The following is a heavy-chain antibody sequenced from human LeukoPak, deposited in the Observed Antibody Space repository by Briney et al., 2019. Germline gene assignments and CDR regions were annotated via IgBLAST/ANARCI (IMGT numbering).Heavy chain of an antibody. CDR1: GFTFSSYG. D-gene: IGHD3-22*01. V-gene: IGHV3-30*18. CDR2: ISSDGSNK. J-gene: IGHJ4*02. Sequence: GRSLRLSCAASGFTFSSYGMHWVRQAPGKGLEWVSVISSDGSNKYYADSVKGRFTIYRDNTKNTLYLQMNSLRAEDTAVFYCANENYYDSSGYLDNWGQGTLVTVSS. CDR3: ANENYYDSSGYLDN.